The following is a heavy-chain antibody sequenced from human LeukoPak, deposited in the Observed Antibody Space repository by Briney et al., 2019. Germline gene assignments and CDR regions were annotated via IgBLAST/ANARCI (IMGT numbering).Heavy chain of an antibody. V-gene: IGHV3-23*01. J-gene: IGHJ4*02. CDR3: AREPYGGATAK. CDR2: ISGSGGST. D-gene: IGHD1-26*01. Sequence: GGSLRLSCAASGFTFSSYAMSWVRQAPGKGLEWVSAISGSGGSTYYADSVKGRFTISRDNSKNSLYLKMNSLRAQDTAVYYCAREPYGGATAKWGQGALVTVPS. CDR1: GFTFSSYA.